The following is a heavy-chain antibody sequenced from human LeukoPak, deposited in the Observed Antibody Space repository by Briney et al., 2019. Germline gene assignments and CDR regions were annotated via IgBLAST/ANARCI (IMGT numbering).Heavy chain of an antibody. CDR1: GVTFTSYW. Sequence: GGSLRLSCAASGVTFTSYWMHWVRQAPGKGLVWVSRINSDGSSTSYADSVKGRFTISRDNAKNTLYLQMNSLRAEDTAVYYCAREKDYYDSSGYFAYWGQGTLVTVSS. J-gene: IGHJ4*02. CDR3: AREKDYYDSSGYFAY. CDR2: INSDGSST. D-gene: IGHD3-22*01. V-gene: IGHV3-74*01.